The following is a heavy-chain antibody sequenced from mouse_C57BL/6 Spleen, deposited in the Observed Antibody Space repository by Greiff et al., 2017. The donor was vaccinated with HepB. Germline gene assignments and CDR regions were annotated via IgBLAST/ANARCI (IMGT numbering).Heavy chain of an antibody. CDR2: IWRGGST. CDR3: AKKYSNYGYFDV. V-gene: IGHV2-5*01. D-gene: IGHD2-5*01. J-gene: IGHJ1*03. CDR1: GFSLTSYG. Sequence: VQWVESGPGLVQPSQSLSITCTVSGFSLTSYGVHWVRQSPGKGLEWLGVIWRGGSTDYNAAFMSRLSITKDNSKSQVFFKMNSLQADDTAIYYCAKKYSNYGYFDVWGTGTTVTVSS.